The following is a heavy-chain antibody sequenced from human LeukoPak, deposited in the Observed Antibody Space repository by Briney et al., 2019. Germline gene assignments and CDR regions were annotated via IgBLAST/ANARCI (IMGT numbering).Heavy chain of an antibody. CDR1: GFTFSTYS. Sequence: GGSLRLSCTASGFTFSTYSMTWVRQAPGKGLEWVANIKQDGSEKYYVDSVKGRFTISRDNAKNSLYLQMNSLRAEDTAVYYCASGFGFDCSSTSCSYFDYWGQGTLVTVSS. CDR2: IKQDGSEK. V-gene: IGHV3-7*01. D-gene: IGHD2-2*01. J-gene: IGHJ4*02. CDR3: ASGFGFDCSSTSCSYFDY.